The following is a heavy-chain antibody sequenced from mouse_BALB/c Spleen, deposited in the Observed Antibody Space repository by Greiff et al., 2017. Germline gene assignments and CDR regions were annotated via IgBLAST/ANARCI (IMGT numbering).Heavy chain of an antibody. Sequence: EVQLQQSGAELVKPGASVKLSCTASGFNIKDTYMHWVKQRPEQGLEWIGRIDPANGNTKYDPKFQGKATITADTSSNTAYLQLSSLTSEDTAVYYCARRKLGLPGAMDYWGQGTSVTVSS. CDR1: GFNIKDTY. J-gene: IGHJ4*01. D-gene: IGHD3-3*01. CDR2: IDPANGNT. V-gene: IGHV14-3*02. CDR3: ARRKLGLPGAMDY.